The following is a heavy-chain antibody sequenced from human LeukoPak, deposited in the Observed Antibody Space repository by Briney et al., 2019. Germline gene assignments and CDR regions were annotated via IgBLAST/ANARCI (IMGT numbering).Heavy chain of an antibody. D-gene: IGHD4/OR15-4a*01. CDR2: INHSGST. J-gene: IGHJ6*03. V-gene: IGHV4-34*01. Sequence: PSETLSLTCAVYGGSFSGYYWSWIRQPPGKGLEWIGEINHSGSTNYNPSLKSRVTISVDTSKNQFSLKLSSVTAADTAVYYCAREFGAPRRGYYYYMDVWGKGTPVTVSS. CDR3: AREFGAPRRGYYYYMDV. CDR1: GGSFSGYY.